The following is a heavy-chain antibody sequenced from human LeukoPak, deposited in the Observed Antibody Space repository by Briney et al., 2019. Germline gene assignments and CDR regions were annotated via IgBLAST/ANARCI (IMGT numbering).Heavy chain of an antibody. CDR1: GFTFSNHW. CDR2: IKKDGSDK. J-gene: IGHJ4*02. D-gene: IGHD1-14*01. Sequence: GGSLRLSCVASGFTFSNHWTSWVRQAPGKGLEWVANIKKDGSDKYYVDSVKGRFTISRDNAKNSVYLQMNSLRAEDTAVYYCATDPAGIGSESYWGQGTLVTVSS. V-gene: IGHV3-7*01. CDR3: ATDPAGIGSESY.